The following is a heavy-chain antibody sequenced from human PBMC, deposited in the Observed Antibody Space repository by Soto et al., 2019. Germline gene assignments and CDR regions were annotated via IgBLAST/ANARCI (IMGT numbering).Heavy chain of an antibody. D-gene: IGHD3-10*01. CDR3: ARDYGSGTAAPSYYYYGMDV. J-gene: IGHJ6*02. CDR2: ISAYNGNT. Sequence: ASVKVSCKASGYTFTSYGISWVRQAPGQGLEWMGWISAYNGNTNYAQKLQGRVTMTTDTSTSTAYMELRSLRSDDTAVYYCARDYGSGTAAPSYYYYGMDVWGQGTTVTVSS. CDR1: GYTFTSYG. V-gene: IGHV1-18*01.